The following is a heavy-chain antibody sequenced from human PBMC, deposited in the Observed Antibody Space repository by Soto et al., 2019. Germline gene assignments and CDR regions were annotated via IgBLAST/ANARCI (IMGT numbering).Heavy chain of an antibody. D-gene: IGHD4-17*01. CDR1: GGSISSGDYY. CDR3: AASDYGDYWFAP. J-gene: IGHJ5*02. Sequence: SETLSLTCTVSGGSISSGDYYWSWIRQPPGKGLEWIGYIYDSGSTYYNPSLKSRVTISVDTSKNQFSLKLSSVTAADTAVYYCAASDYGDYWFAPWGQGTLVTVSS. CDR2: IYDSGST. V-gene: IGHV4-30-4*01.